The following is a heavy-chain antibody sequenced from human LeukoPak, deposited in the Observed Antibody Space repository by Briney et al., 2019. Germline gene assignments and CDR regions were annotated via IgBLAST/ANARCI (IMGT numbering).Heavy chain of an antibody. J-gene: IGHJ5*02. V-gene: IGHV5-51*01. CDR2: IYPGDSDT. Sequence: GESLKISCKGFGYSFTSYWIGWVRQVPGKGLEWMGIIYPGDSDTRYSPSFQGQVTISADKSISTAYLQWSSLKASDTAIYYCARRLETSEWFDPWGQGTLVTVSS. CDR1: GYSFTSYW. D-gene: IGHD5/OR15-5a*01. CDR3: ARRLETSEWFDP.